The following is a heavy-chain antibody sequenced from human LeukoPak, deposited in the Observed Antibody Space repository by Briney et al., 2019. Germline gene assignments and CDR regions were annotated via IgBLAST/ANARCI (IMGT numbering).Heavy chain of an antibody. J-gene: IGHJ3*01. CDR1: GFTFSDYA. Sequence: GGSLRLSCAASGFTFSDYALSWVRQAPGKGLEWVSVISGSGDSTYHADSVKGRFTISRDNSRDTFYLQMDNLRAEDSATYYCTKAVGGGRDAYDVWGQGTRVIVSS. CDR3: TKAVGGGRDAYDV. V-gene: IGHV3-23*01. D-gene: IGHD3-16*01. CDR2: ISGSGDST.